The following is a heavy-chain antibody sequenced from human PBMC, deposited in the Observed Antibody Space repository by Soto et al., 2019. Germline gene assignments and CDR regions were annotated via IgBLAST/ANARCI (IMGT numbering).Heavy chain of an antibody. J-gene: IGHJ5*01. Sequence: GGSLRLSCAASGFTFSSYWMHWVRQAPGKGLVWVSRINSDGSSTSYADSVKGRFTISRDNAKNTLYLQMNSLSAEDTALYYCARDLPVELLPTCFDSWGPGTLVTVSS. V-gene: IGHV3-74*01. CDR1: GFTFSSYW. CDR2: INSDGSST. CDR3: ARDLPVELLPTCFDS. D-gene: IGHD3-10*01.